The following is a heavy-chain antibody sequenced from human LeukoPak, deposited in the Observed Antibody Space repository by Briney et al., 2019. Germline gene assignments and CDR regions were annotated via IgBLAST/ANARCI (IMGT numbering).Heavy chain of an antibody. V-gene: IGHV3-20*04. Sequence: WGSLRLSCAASGFSIDDYGMSWVRQVPGKGLEWVSNINWNGDSTGYADSVKGRFTISRDNAKNSLYLQMNSLRGEDTALYYCATDSIVGGHDYWGQGTLVTVSS. CDR2: INWNGDST. J-gene: IGHJ4*02. D-gene: IGHD1-26*01. CDR3: ATDSIVGGHDY. CDR1: GFSIDDYG.